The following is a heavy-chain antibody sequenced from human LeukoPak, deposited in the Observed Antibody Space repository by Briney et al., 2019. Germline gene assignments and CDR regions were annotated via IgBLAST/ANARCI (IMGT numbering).Heavy chain of an antibody. CDR3: ARGLRYFDWLSSTQWFDP. D-gene: IGHD3-9*01. Sequence: GRSLRLSCAASGFTFSSYDMHWVRQATGKGLEWVSAIGTAGDTYYPGSVKGRFTISRENAKNSLYLQMNSLRAEDTAVYYCARGLRYFDWLSSTQWFDPWGQGTLVTVSS. CDR1: GFTFSSYD. CDR2: IGTAGDT. V-gene: IGHV3-13*01. J-gene: IGHJ5*02.